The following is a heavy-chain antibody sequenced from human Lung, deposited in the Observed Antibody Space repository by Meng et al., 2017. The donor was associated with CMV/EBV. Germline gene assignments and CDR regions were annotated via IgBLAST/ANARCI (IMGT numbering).Heavy chain of an antibody. V-gene: IGHV3-23*03. CDR1: GFSFSSYA. D-gene: IGHD2-2*01. Sequence: GESLKISCAASGFSFSSYAMNWVRQAPGRGLEWVSLIYSGGSDTYYVDSVKGRFTISRGDSKNTLYLQMHSLAADDTAIYYCAKVYTSTNWGYYYGMDVWGQGTTVXVSS. J-gene: IGHJ6*02. CDR2: IYSGGSDT. CDR3: AKVYTSTNWGYYYGMDV.